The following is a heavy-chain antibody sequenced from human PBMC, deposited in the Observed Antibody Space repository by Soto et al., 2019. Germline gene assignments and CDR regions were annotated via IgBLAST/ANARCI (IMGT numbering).Heavy chain of an antibody. CDR2: GYDSGRT. D-gene: IGHD4-4*01. CDR3: QRQEGLATVPYFLDF. J-gene: IGHJ4*01. Sequence: SRSSRRVRKHKPPGKGLEWIGSGYDSGRTYYNPSLASAVTISVDKAKNQFSLKLMSWSAADTAVYFFQRQEGLATVPYFLDFRCHGSPVTVSP. CDR1: SRSSR. V-gene: IGHV4-39*01.